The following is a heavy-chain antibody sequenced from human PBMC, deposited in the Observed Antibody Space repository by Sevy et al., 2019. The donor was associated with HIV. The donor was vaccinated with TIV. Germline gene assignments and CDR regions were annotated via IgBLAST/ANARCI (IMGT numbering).Heavy chain of an antibody. D-gene: IGHD3-22*01. Sequence: ASVKVSCKVSGYTLTELSMHWVRQAPGKGLEWMGGFDPEDGETIYAQKFQGRVTMTEDTSTDTAYMELSSLRSEDTAVYYCATLYYYDSSGYQPIDYWGQGTLVTVSS. CDR2: FDPEDGET. J-gene: IGHJ4*02. CDR3: ATLYYYDSSGYQPIDY. CDR1: GYTLTELS. V-gene: IGHV1-24*01.